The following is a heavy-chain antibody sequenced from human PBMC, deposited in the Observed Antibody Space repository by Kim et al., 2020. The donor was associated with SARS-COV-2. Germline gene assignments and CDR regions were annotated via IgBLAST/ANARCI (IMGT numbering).Heavy chain of an antibody. CDR3: ARDRDYSSSSWVLFY. V-gene: IGHV3-30*01. J-gene: IGHJ4*02. Sequence: DSVKGRFTISRDNSKNTLYLQMNSLRAEDTAVYYCARDRDYSSSSWVLFYWGQGTLVTVSS. D-gene: IGHD6-6*01.